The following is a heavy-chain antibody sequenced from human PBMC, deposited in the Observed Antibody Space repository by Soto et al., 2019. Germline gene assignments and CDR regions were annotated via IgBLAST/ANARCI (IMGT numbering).Heavy chain of an antibody. CDR1: GGSFTSNNW. J-gene: IGHJ6*02. V-gene: IGHV4-4*02. D-gene: IGHD3-9*01. CDR3: ARVDILTVYGCMDV. CDR2: IYRTGST. Sequence: SETLSLTCAVSGGSFTSNNWWTWVRQPPGQGLEWIGEIYRTGSTNYNPSLKSRVTISVDTSKNQFSLKLNSVTAADTAVYYCARVDILTVYGCMDVWGQGTTVTVSS.